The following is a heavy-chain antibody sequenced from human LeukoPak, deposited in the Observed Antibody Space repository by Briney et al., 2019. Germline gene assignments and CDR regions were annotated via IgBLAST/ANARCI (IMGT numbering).Heavy chain of an antibody. D-gene: IGHD6-13*01. CDR1: GYSISSGYY. J-gene: IGHJ4*02. CDR3: ARGLGDGYIGY. CDR2: IYHSGST. V-gene: IGHV4-38-2*01. Sequence: SETLSLTCAVSGYSISSGYYWGWIRQPPGKGLEWIGSIYHSGSTYYNPSLKSRVTISVDTSKNQLSLKLSSVTAADTAVYYCARGLGDGYIGYWGQGTLVTVSS.